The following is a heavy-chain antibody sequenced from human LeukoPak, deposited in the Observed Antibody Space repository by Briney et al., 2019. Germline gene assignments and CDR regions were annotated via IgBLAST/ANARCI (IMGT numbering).Heavy chain of an antibody. V-gene: IGHV3-7*01. CDR1: GFTFSSYW. Sequence: GGSLRLSCAASGFTFSSYWMSWVRQAPGKGLEWVANIKQDGSEKYYVDSVKGRFTISRDNAKNSLYLQMNSLRAEDTAVYYCARVVPAGYYYYYYYMDVWGKGTTVTISS. CDR3: ARVVPAGYYYYYYYMDV. J-gene: IGHJ6*03. D-gene: IGHD2-2*01. CDR2: IKQDGSEK.